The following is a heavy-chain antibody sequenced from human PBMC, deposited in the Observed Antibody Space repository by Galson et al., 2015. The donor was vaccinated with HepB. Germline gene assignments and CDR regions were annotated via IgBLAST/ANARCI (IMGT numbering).Heavy chain of an antibody. Sequence: SVKVSCKASVYTFTSYDINWVRQATGQGLEWMGWMNPNSGNTGYAQKFQGRVTMTRNTSISTAYMELSSLRSEDTAVYYCARSEIRRRITTFGVAHIRDYSSYGMAVRGPGPTRTVSS. D-gene: IGHD3-3*01. V-gene: IGHV1-8*01. CDR2: MNPNSGNT. CDR1: VYTFTSYD. CDR3: ARSEIRRRITTFGVAHIRDYSSYGMAV. J-gene: IGHJ6*02.